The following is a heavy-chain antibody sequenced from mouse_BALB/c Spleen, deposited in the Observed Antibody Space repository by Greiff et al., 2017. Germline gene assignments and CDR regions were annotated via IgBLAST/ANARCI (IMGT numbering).Heavy chain of an antibody. CDR1: GFTFSSYG. CDR3: ARHEATMIANFDY. V-gene: IGHV5-6*03. CDR2: ISSGGSYT. J-gene: IGHJ2*01. Sequence: DVKLVESGGGLVKPGGSLKLSCAASGFTFSSYGMSWVRQTPDKRLEWVATISSGGSYTYYPDSVKGRCTISRDNAKNTLYLQMSSLKSEDTAMYYCARHEATMIANFDYWGQGTTLTVSS. D-gene: IGHD2-4*01.